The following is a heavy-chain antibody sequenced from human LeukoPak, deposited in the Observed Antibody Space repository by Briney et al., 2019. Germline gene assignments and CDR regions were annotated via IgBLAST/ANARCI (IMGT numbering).Heavy chain of an antibody. CDR3: AKVSDYAYYYDMDV. CDR2: ISGSGGST. V-gene: IGHV3-23*01. J-gene: IGHJ6*02. CDR1: GFTFSSYA. Sequence: GESLRLSCAASGFTFSSYAMSWVRQAPGKGLEWVSAISGSGGSTYYADSVKGRFTISRDNSKNTLYLQMNSLRAEDTAVYYCAKVSDYAYYYDMDVWGQGTTVTVSS. D-gene: IGHD4-17*01.